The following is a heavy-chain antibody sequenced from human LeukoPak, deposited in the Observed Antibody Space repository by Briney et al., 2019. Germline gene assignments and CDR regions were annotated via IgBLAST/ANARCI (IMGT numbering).Heavy chain of an antibody. D-gene: IGHD1-14*01. Sequence: GGSLRLSCAGSGFTFGGYGMHWFRQTPGKGLEWVAAIAYDGSRAFYADSVKGRFTISRDNSKNTMSVQMDDPRAEDTAVYYCTRYNNDHFDYWGQGTLVTVSS. CDR1: GFTFGGYG. CDR3: TRYNNDHFDY. J-gene: IGHJ4*02. CDR2: IAYDGSRA. V-gene: IGHV3-33*01.